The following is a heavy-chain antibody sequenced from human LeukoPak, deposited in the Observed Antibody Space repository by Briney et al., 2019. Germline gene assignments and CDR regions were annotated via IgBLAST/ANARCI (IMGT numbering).Heavy chain of an antibody. J-gene: IGHJ4*02. D-gene: IGHD3-16*01. CDR1: GFTFSSYA. CDR3: GRNMIGRTQKYYFDY. V-gene: IGHV3-23*01. Sequence: GGSLRLSCAASGFTFSSYAMSWVRQAPGKGLEWVSAISGSGGSTYYADSVKGRFTISRDNSKNTLYLQMNGLRAEDTAVYYCGRNMIGRTQKYYFDYGGQGPLVTVSS. CDR2: ISGSGGST.